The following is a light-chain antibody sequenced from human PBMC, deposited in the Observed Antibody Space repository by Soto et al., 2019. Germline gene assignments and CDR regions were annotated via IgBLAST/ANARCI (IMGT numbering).Light chain of an antibody. CDR3: CSYTSSTTYV. J-gene: IGLJ1*01. Sequence: QSALTQPASVSGSPGQSITISCTGTSSDIGGYNYVSWYQQHPGKAPKLLIYAVTSRPSGVSIRFSGSKSGNTASLTISGLQAEDEADHYCCSYTSSTTYVFGPGTKVTVL. CDR1: SSDIGGYNY. V-gene: IGLV2-14*01. CDR2: AVT.